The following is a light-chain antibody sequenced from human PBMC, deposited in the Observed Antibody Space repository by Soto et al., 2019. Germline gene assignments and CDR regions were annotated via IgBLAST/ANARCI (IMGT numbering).Light chain of an antibody. V-gene: IGKV1-5*03. J-gene: IGKJ4*01. CDR2: KAY. CDR1: QSVSTW. CDR3: QQYNSNPLT. Sequence: DIQMTQSPSTLSASVGDRVTITCRVSQSVSTWLAWYQQKPGKVPKLLIYKAYSLESGVPSRFSGSGSGTEFTLTISSLQPDDFATYYCQQYNSNPLTFGGGTKVEIK.